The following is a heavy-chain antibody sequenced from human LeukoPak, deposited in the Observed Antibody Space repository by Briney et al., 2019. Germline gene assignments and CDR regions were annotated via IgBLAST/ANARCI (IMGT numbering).Heavy chain of an antibody. CDR3: ARSRGLLLPEY. Sequence: GGSLRLSCAASGFTFSTYRMHWVRQAPGKGLVWVSRINSDGGSTSYADSVKGRFTISRDNAKNTLDLQMNSLRAEDTAVYYCARSRGLLLPEYWGQGTLVTVSS. J-gene: IGHJ4*02. CDR2: INSDGGST. CDR1: GFTFSTYR. V-gene: IGHV3-74*01. D-gene: IGHD3-3*01.